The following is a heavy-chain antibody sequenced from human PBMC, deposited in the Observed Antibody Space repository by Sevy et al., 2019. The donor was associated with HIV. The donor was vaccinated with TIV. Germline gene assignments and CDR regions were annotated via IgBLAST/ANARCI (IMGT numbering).Heavy chain of an antibody. D-gene: IGHD6-13*01. J-gene: IGHJ6*02. V-gene: IGHV3-48*01. CDR2: ISTRSSAI. CDR1: GLTFSSFS. Sequence: GGSLRLSCAASGLTFSSFSMNWVRQAPGKGPEWISYISTRSSAIYYADSMKGRFTISRDNSKNSLYLQMNSLRAEDTAGYYCARESASGTPGGVYYYYYNMDVWGQGTTVTVSS. CDR3: ARESASGTPGGVYYYYYNMDV.